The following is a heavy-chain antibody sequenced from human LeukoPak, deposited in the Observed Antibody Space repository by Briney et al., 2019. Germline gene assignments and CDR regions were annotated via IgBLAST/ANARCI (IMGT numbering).Heavy chain of an antibody. D-gene: IGHD1-1*01. J-gene: IGHJ3*02. CDR1: GGTFSSYA. CDR2: IIPIFGTA. Sequence: SVKVSRKASGGTFSSYAISWVRQAPGQGLEWMGGIIPIFGTANYAQKFQGRVTITADESTSTAYMELSSLRSEDTAVYYCAREPGTGAAFDIWGQGTMVTVSS. CDR3: AREPGTGAAFDI. V-gene: IGHV1-69*01.